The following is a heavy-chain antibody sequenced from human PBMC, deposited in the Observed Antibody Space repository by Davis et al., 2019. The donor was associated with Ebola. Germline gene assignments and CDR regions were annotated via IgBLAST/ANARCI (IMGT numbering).Heavy chain of an antibody. D-gene: IGHD4-17*01. CDR1: GGSISSGGYS. CDR3: ARHGNTETKLWYFDL. CDR2: IYHSGST. V-gene: IGHV4-30-2*01. J-gene: IGHJ2*01. Sequence: MPSETLSLTCTVSGGSISSGGYSWSWIRQPPGKGLEWIGYIYHSGSTNYNPSLKSRVTISVDTSKNQFSLKLSSVTAADTAVYYCARHGNTETKLWYFDLWGRGTLVTVSS.